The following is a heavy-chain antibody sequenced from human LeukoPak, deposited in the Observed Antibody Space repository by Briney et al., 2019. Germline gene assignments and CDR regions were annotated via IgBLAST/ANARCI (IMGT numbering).Heavy chain of an antibody. CDR3: AKAAGGRYNSGCYSRVFDD. Sequence: PEGSLRLSCAVSGFTFKSYAMNWVRQAPGKGLDWVSLITDDGDDTKYADSVKGRFTISSDNSQNMLSVSMKSQRAEVTATYYLAKAAGGRYNSGCYSRVFDDWGQGTLVTVSS. J-gene: IGHJ4*02. CDR2: ITDDGDDT. D-gene: IGHD1-26*01. V-gene: IGHV3-23*01. CDR1: GFTFKSYA.